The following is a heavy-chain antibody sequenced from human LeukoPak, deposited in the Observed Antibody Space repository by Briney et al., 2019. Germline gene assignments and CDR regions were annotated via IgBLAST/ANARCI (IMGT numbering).Heavy chain of an antibody. CDR3: AKDGDYYDSSGYLQY. D-gene: IGHD3-22*01. CDR1: GFTFSSYG. Sequence: WGSLRLSCAASGFTFSSYGMHWVRQAPGKGLEWVAFIRYDGSNKYYADSVKGRFTISRDNAKNTLFVQMNSLRAEDTAVYYCAKDGDYYDSSGYLQYWGQGTLVTVSS. V-gene: IGHV3-30*02. J-gene: IGHJ4*02. CDR2: IRYDGSNK.